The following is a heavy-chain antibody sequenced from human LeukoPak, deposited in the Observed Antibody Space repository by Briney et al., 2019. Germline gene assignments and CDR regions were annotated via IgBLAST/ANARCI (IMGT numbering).Heavy chain of an antibody. CDR1: GGSISSYH. CDR3: ARGSYYYGPSGEGKFDP. D-gene: IGHD3-10*01. Sequence: SETLSLTCTVSGGSISSYHWSWIRQPPGKELEWIGYIYCSGSTNYNPSLKSRVTISVDTSKNQFSLKLSSVTAADTAVYYCARGSYYYGPSGEGKFDPWGQGTLVTVSS. J-gene: IGHJ5*02. CDR2: IYCSGST. V-gene: IGHV4-59*01.